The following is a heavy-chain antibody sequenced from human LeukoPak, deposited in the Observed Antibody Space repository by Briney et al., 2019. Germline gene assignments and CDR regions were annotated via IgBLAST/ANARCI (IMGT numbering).Heavy chain of an antibody. V-gene: IGHV4-4*07. CDR2: IYTRGST. J-gene: IGHJ3*02. CDR1: GGSISSYY. D-gene: IGHD2-2*01. Sequence: PSETLSLTCTVSGGSISSYYWSWIRQPAGKGLEGIGRIYTRGSTNYNPSLKSRVPMPVDTSKNQFSLKLSSVTAADTAVYYCARAAYCSSTSCYGDAFDIWGQGTMVTVSS. CDR3: ARAAYCSSTSCYGDAFDI.